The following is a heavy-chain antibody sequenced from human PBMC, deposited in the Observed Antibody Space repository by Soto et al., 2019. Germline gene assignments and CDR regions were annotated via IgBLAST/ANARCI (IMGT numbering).Heavy chain of an antibody. CDR1: GGTFNSYA. J-gene: IGHJ6*02. V-gene: IGHV1-69*13. D-gene: IGHD3-10*01. CDR2: IIPIFGTA. CDR3: ARVPLLWFGELSTRYYYYYGMDV. Sequence: SVKVSCKASGGTFNSYAISWVRQAPGQGLEWMGGIIPIFGTANYAQKFQGRVTITADESTSTAYMELSSLRSEDTAVYYCARVPLLWFGELSTRYYYYYGMDVWGQGTTVTVSS.